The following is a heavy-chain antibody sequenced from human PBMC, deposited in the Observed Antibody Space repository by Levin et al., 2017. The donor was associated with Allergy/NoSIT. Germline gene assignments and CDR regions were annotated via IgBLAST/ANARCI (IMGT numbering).Heavy chain of an antibody. D-gene: IGHD6-13*01. CDR2: IKQDGSEK. V-gene: IGHV3-7*01. CDR1: GFTFSSYW. J-gene: IGHJ4*02. Sequence: ASVKVSCAASGFTFSSYWMSWVRQAPGKGLEWVANIKQDGSEKYYVDSVKGRFTISRDNAKNSLYLQMNSLRAEDTAVYYCARVGIAAADPPEFDYWGQGTLVTVSS. CDR3: ARVGIAAADPPEFDY.